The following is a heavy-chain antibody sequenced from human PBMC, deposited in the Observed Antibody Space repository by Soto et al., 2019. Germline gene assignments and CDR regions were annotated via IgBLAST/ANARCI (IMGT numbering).Heavy chain of an antibody. CDR1: GYTFTSYA. V-gene: IGHV1-3*01. CDR2: INAGNGNT. Sequence: QVQLVQSGAEVKKPGASVKVSCKACGYTFTSYAMHWVRQAPGQRLEWMGWINAGNGNTKYSQKFQGRVTITRDTSASTAYMELSSLRSEDTAVYYCARSIAAAGTVDAFDIWGQGTMVTVSS. J-gene: IGHJ3*02. CDR3: ARSIAAAGTVDAFDI. D-gene: IGHD6-13*01.